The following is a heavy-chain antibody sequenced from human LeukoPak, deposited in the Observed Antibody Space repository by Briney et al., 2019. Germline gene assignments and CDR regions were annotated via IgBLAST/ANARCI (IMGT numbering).Heavy chain of an antibody. J-gene: IGHJ4*02. D-gene: IGHD3-10*01. V-gene: IGHV4-34*01. CDR1: GGSFSGYY. CDR3: ARGHNLWLGELLSEEPHSSFDS. CDR2: INHSGST. Sequence: SETLSLTCAVYGGSFSGYYWSWIRQPPGKGLEWIGEINHSGSTNYNPSLKSRGTISVDTSKKQFSLKLTSVTAADTAVYYCARGHNLWLGELLSEEPHSSFDSWGQGTLVTVSS.